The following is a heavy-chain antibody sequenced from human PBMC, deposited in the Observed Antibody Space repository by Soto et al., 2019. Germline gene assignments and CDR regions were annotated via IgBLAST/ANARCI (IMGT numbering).Heavy chain of an antibody. CDR2: IYYSGST. Sequence: SETLSLTCTVSGGSISSYYWSWIRQPPGKGLEWIGYIYYSGSTNYNPSLKSRVTISVDTSKNQFSLKLSSVTAADTAVYYCARMGVRGVIYYGMDVWGQGTTVTVS. D-gene: IGHD3-10*01. V-gene: IGHV4-59*01. J-gene: IGHJ6*02. CDR1: GGSISSYY. CDR3: ARMGVRGVIYYGMDV.